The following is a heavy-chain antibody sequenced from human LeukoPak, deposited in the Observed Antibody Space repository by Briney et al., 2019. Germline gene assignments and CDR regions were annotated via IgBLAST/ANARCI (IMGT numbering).Heavy chain of an antibody. CDR3: TRRDYYDSSGYYDY. CDR2: IRSQANSYAT. Sequence: GGSLKLSCAASGFTFSGSPMHWVRQASGKGLEWVGRIRSQANSYATAYAASVKGRFTISRDNSKNTAYLQMNSLKTEDTAVYYCTRRDYYDSSGYYDYWGQGTLVTVSS. D-gene: IGHD3-22*01. J-gene: IGHJ4*02. V-gene: IGHV3-73*01. CDR1: GFTFSGSP.